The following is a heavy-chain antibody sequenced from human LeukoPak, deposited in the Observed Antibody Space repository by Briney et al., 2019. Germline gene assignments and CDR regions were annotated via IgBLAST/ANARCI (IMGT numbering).Heavy chain of an antibody. J-gene: IGHJ4*02. CDR2: INPNSDGT. D-gene: IGHD3-22*01. CDR3: ARGAESYFDSSGYPDY. V-gene: IGHV1-2*02. CDR1: GYTFTGYY. Sequence: ASVKVSCKASGYTFTGYYIHWVRQAPGQGLAGMGWINPNSDGTSYAQKFQGRVTMTRDTSVSTAYMELSRLRSDDTAVYYCARGAESYFDSSGYPDYWGQGTLVTVSS.